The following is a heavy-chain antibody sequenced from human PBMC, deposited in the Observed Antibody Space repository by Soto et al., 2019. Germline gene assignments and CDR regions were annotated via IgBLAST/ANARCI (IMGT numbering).Heavy chain of an antibody. CDR2: INAGNGNT. V-gene: IGHV1-3*01. D-gene: IGHD3-3*01. CDR3: AKNSYYDFWSGSFDY. J-gene: IGHJ4*02. Sequence: ASVKVSCKASGYTFTIYAMHWVRQAPGQRLEWMGWINAGNGNTKYSQKFQGRVTITRDTSASTAYMELSSLRSEDTAVYYCAKNSYYDFWSGSFDYWGQGTLVTVSS. CDR1: GYTFTIYA.